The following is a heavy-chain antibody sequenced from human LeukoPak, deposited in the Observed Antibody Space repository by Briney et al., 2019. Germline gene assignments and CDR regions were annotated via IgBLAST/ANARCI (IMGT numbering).Heavy chain of an antibody. D-gene: IGHD4-11*01. V-gene: IGHV4-59*08. CDR1: GGSISGYY. CDR2: IYYSGST. CDR3: ANYHDYSNFQRAYYLDY. Sequence: PSETLSLTCTVSGGSISGYYWSWIRQPPGKGLEWIGNIYYSGSTNYNPSLKSRVTISVDTSKNQFSLKLSSVTAADTAVYYCANYHDYSNFQRAYYLDYWGQGTLVTVSS. J-gene: IGHJ4*02.